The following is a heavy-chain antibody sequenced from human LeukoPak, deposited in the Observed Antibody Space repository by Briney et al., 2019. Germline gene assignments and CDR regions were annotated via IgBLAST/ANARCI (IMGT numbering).Heavy chain of an antibody. CDR3: ARPYSSSSHGSFDI. V-gene: IGHV4-4*02. D-gene: IGHD6-13*01. Sequence: SGTPSLTCAVSGGSISSSNWWSWVRQPPGKGLEWIGEIYHSGSTNYNPSLKSRVTISVDKSKNQFSLKLSSVTAADTAVYYCARPYSSSSHGSFDIWGQGTMVTVSS. CDR2: IYHSGST. J-gene: IGHJ3*02. CDR1: GGSISSSNW.